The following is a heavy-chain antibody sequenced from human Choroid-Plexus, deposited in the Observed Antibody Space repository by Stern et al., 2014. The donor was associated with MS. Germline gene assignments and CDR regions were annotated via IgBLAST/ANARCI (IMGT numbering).Heavy chain of an antibody. CDR1: GFTFGSCA. D-gene: IGHD2/OR15-2a*01. V-gene: IGHV3-30*18. CDR2: VAHDGSYK. Sequence: QVQLVQSGGGVVQPGRPLRLSCVASGFTFGSCAMHWVRQAPGTGLEWVGGVAHDGSYKYYADSVNGRFTISRDNSQNTLYMQMSSLRPEDTAVYYCAKDRQYLTYFFDHWGQGSLVTVSS. J-gene: IGHJ5*02. CDR3: AKDRQYLTYFFDH.